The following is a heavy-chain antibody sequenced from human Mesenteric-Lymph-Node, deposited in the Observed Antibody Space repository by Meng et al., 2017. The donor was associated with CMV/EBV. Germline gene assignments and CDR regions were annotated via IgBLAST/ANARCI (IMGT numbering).Heavy chain of an antibody. CDR1: GFTVSGNY. D-gene: IGHD1-1*01. J-gene: IGHJ6*02. CDR3: AGESGQHNGMDI. Sequence: GGSLRLSCAASGFTVSGNYMNWVRQAPGKGLEWISVIYGGSTTYYADSVKGRFTISRDNSKNTVFLHMNSLRVEDTAVYYCAGESGQHNGMDIWGRGTTVTVSS. CDR2: IYGGSTT. V-gene: IGHV3-53*01.